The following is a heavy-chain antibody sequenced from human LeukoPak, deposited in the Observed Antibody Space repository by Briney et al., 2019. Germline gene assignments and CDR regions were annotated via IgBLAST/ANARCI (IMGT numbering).Heavy chain of an antibody. CDR3: ASEIPRGYSSRYYGMDV. V-gene: IGHV4-34*01. D-gene: IGHD3-22*01. J-gene: IGHJ6*02. CDR1: GGSFSGYY. Sequence: SETLSLTCAVYGGSFSGYYWSWIRQPPGKGLEWIGEINHSGSTNYNPSLKSRVTISVDTSKNQFSLKLSSVTAADTAVYYCASEIPRGYSSRYYGMDVWGQGTTVTVSS. CDR2: INHSGST.